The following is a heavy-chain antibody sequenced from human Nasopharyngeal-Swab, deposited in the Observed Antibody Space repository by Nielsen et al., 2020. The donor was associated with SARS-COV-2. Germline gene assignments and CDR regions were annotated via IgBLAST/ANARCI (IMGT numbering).Heavy chain of an antibody. CDR1: GGTFSNYA. CDR3: ARGRDWNPPFFDH. Sequence: SVKVSCKASGGTFSNYAISWLRQAPGQGLEWMGGIIPVFGTANYPQKFQGRVTITADESTSTAYMQLNSLRSDDTAVYFCARGRDWNPPFFDHWGQGTLVTVSS. J-gene: IGHJ5*02. D-gene: IGHD1-1*01. CDR2: IIPVFGTA. V-gene: IGHV1-69*13.